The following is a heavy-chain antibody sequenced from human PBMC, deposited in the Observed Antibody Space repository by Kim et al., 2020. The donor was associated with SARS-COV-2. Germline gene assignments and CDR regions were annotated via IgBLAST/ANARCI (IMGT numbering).Heavy chain of an antibody. J-gene: IGHJ6*02. V-gene: IGHV3-49*02. CDR3: VTGTSSRAYGMDV. D-gene: IGHD1-7*01. Sequence: ECAESVTGRFTISRDESKSIAYLQMNSLKTEDTAVYYWVTGTSSRAYGMDVWGQGTTVTVSS.